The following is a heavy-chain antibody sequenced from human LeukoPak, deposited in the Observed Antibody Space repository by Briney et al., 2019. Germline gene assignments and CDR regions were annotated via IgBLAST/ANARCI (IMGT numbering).Heavy chain of an antibody. CDR1: GFTFSRHW. Sequence: GGSLRLSCAVSGFTFSRHWMHWVRQAPGKGLVWVSRINREGSSTNYADSVKGRFTISRDNSKNTLYLQVNSLRAEDATVYYCAKDLNRGFDYYYGMDVGGKGTTVTVSS. CDR2: INREGSST. CDR3: AKDLNRGFDYYYGMDV. J-gene: IGHJ6*04. D-gene: IGHD5-12*01. V-gene: IGHV3-74*01.